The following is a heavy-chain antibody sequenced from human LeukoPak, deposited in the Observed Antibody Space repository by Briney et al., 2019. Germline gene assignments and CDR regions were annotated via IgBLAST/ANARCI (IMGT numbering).Heavy chain of an antibody. V-gene: IGHV4-4*07. CDR3: ARSPWEEMATIFDY. J-gene: IGHJ4*02. D-gene: IGHD5-24*01. Sequence: SETLSLPCTVSGGSISSYYWSWIRQPAGKGLEWIGRIYTSGSTNYNPSLKSRVTMSVDTSKNQFSLKLSSVTAADTAVYYCARSPWEEMATIFDYWGQGTLVTVSS. CDR1: GGSISSYY. CDR2: IYTSGST.